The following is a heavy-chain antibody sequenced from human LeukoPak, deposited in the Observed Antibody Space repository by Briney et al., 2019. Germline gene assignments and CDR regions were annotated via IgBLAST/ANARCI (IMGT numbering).Heavy chain of an antibody. D-gene: IGHD6-19*01. V-gene: IGHV3-66*03. J-gene: IGHJ4*02. CDR2: IYSDNT. Sequence: GGSLRLSCTVSGFTVSSNSMSWVRQAPGKGLEWVSFIYSDNTHYSDSVKGRFTISRDNSKNTLYLQMNSLRAEDTAVYYCAGAPDIAVADHFDYWGQGTLVTVSS. CDR3: AGAPDIAVADHFDY. CDR1: GFTVSSNS.